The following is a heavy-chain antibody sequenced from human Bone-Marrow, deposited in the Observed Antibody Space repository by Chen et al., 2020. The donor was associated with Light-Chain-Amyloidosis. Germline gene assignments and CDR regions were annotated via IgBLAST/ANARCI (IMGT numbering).Heavy chain of an antibody. J-gene: IGHJ6*03. V-gene: IGHV3-66*01. CDR1: GFTVSQNA. Sequence: DVQLVESGGGRVQPGGYLSLSCEVSGFTVSQNAMAWVRQVPGKGLQWGALFYCSRGTFDAGFVKCRFAGGGDELRNTLGRQMDRRGVDDTAVYYRSRTEGYHRGMKRIDVWCE. CDR3: SRTEGYHRGMKRIDV. D-gene: IGHD1-26*01. CDR2: FYCSRGT.